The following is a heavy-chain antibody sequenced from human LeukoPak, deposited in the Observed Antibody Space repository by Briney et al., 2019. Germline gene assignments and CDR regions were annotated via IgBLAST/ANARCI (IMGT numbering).Heavy chain of an antibody. CDR2: IYYSGST. CDR1: GGSISSSSYY. J-gene: IGHJ3*02. V-gene: IGHV4-39*01. D-gene: IGHD1-14*01. Sequence: PSETLSLTCTVSGGSISSSSYYWGWVRQPPGKGLEWIGSIYYSGSTYYNPSLKSRVTISVDTSKNQFSLKLSSVTAADTAVYYCARNHVGAFDIWGRVTMVTVSS. CDR3: ARNHVGAFDI.